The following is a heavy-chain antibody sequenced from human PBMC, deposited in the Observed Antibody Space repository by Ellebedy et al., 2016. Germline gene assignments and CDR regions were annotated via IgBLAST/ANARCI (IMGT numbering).Heavy chain of an antibody. CDR2: ISSSSSYI. CDR1: GFTFSSYS. V-gene: IGHV3-21*01. CDR3: ARDPPGGSRPN. D-gene: IGHD3-16*01. J-gene: IGHJ4*02. Sequence: GESLKISCAASGFTFSSYSMNWVRQAPGKGLEWVSSISSSSSYIYYADSVKGRFTISRDNAKNSLYLQMNSLRAEDTAVYYCARDPPGGSRPNWGQGTLVTVSS.